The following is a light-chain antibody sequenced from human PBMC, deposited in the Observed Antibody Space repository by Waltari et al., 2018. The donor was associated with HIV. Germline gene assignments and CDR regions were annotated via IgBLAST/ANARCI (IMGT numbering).Light chain of an antibody. J-gene: IGLJ1*01. Sequence: QSVLTQPPSTSGTPGQRVTISCSGNSSNIGRNYVYWYQQHPRMAPKLLISRSDERTSGVPDRFTGPKSGTSASLASSGLRSEDVADYYCAAWDDSLSGYVFGSGTEVTVL. CDR2: RSD. CDR1: SSNIGRNY. CDR3: AAWDDSLSGYV. V-gene: IGLV1-47*01.